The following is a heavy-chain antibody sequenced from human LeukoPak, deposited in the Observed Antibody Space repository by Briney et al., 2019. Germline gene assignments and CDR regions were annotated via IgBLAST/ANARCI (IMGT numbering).Heavy chain of an antibody. CDR3: AKDGYDFWSAYQIDL. J-gene: IGHJ5*02. V-gene: IGHV3-23*01. D-gene: IGHD3-3*01. CDR1: DITFSNYA. Sequence: GGLRRVSCAASDITFSNYAMTWVPQAPGKGLECVSAISGRDGRTYYSDSVTGRFTISRDNSKTPLYLQMTTLRPHDTPVYYCAKDGYDFWSAYQIDLWGQGTLVTVSS. CDR2: ISGRDGRT.